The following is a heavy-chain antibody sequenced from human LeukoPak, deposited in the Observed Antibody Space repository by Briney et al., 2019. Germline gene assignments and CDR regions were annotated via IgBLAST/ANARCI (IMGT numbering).Heavy chain of an antibody. J-gene: IGHJ3*02. CDR3: ATTFYYDSSGYIPDALDI. V-gene: IGHV4-39*07. CDR1: GGSIDSSSYF. CDR2: IYYSGNT. D-gene: IGHD3-22*01. Sequence: SETLSLTCTVSGGSIDSSSYFWGWIRQPPWKGLEWIGTIYYSGNTYYNASLKSRVTISVDTSKNQFSLKLSSVTAADTAVYYCATTFYYDSSGYIPDALDIWGQGTMVTVSP.